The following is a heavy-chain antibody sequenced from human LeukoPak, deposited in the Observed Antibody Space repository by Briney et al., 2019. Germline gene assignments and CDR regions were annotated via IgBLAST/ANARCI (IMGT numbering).Heavy chain of an antibody. Sequence: SSETLSLTCTVSGGSISSYYWSWIRQPAGKGLEWIGRIYTSGSTNYNPSLKSRVTMSVDTSKNQFSLKLSSVTAADTAVYYCARNGVGIVVVPAAIDYYYYMDVWGKGTTVTVSS. V-gene: IGHV4-4*07. CDR3: ARNGVGIVVVPAAIDYYYYMDV. J-gene: IGHJ6*03. CDR2: IYTSGST. D-gene: IGHD2-2*01. CDR1: GGSISSYY.